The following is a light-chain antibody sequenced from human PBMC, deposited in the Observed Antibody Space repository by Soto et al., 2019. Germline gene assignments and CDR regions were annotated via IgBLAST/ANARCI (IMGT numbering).Light chain of an antibody. J-gene: IGKJ1*01. CDR3: LQDYNYPPT. Sequence: AIQMTQFPSSLSASVGDRVTITCRASQGIRNDLGWYQQKPGKAPKLLISAASSLQSGVPSRFSGSGSGTDFTLTISSLQPEDFATYYCLQDYNYPPTFGQGTKVEIK. V-gene: IGKV1-6*01. CDR1: QGIRND. CDR2: AAS.